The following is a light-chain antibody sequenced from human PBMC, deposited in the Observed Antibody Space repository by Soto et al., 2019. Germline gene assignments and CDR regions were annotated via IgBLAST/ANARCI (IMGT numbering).Light chain of an antibody. V-gene: IGLV1-47*01. CDR1: ASTIGRNY. CDR3: AAWDDDLSGLYV. CDR2: RNS. Sequence: QSVLTQSPLASGTPGQRVTISCSGSASTIGRNYVYWYQQLPGTAPKLLIYRNSQRPSGVPDRFSGSKSGTSASLAISGLRSEDEADYYCAAWDDDLSGLYVFGAGTQLTVL. J-gene: IGLJ7*01.